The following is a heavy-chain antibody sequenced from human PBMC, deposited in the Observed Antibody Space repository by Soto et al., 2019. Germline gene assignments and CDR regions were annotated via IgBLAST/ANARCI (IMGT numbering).Heavy chain of an antibody. CDR1: GYTFSNYY. CDR3: FDMNWNYTY. J-gene: IGHJ4*02. Sequence: ASVKVSCKASGYTFSNYYVHWVRQAPGQGLEWMGMINPDTGSTTYAQKFQGRVTMTRDTSTSTVYMELSSLTFEDTAFYYCFDMNWNYTYWGQGTLVTVSS. D-gene: IGHD1-7*01. V-gene: IGHV1-46*01. CDR2: INPDTGST.